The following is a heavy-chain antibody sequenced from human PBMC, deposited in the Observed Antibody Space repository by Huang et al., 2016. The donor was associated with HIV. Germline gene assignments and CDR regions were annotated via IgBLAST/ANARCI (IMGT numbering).Heavy chain of an antibody. CDR3: ARGFGINYNHEAFDV. CDR2: MNPKIGNV. D-gene: IGHD3-10*01. J-gene: IGHJ3*01. V-gene: IGHV1-8*01. Sequence: QIQLAQSGAEVKKQGASVKVSCQASAYTFTNSDLKWVRQASGQVLEWMGWMNPKIGNVGYTTKSQGRVAILRNSSINTSYLELTSLTSEDTAVYYCARGFGINYNHEAFDVWGQGTMVTVSS. CDR1: AYTFTNSD.